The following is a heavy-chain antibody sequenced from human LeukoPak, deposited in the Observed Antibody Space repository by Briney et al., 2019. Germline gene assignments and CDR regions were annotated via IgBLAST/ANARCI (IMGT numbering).Heavy chain of an antibody. J-gene: IGHJ5*02. D-gene: IGHD3-10*01. CDR3: ARDRGQLNWFEP. CDR2: INPNSGGR. CDR1: GYTFTDYY. Sequence: GASVKVSCKASGYTFTDYYIHWVRQATGQGLEWMGWINPNSGGRNYAQKFQGRVTMTRNTSISTAYMELSSLRSEDTAVYYCARDRGQLNWFEPWGQGTLVTVSS. V-gene: IGHV1-2*02.